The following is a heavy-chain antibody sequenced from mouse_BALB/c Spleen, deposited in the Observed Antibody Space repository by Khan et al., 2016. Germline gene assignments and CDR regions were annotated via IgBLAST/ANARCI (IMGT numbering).Heavy chain of an antibody. CDR1: GFTFSTYA. CDR2: INSNGGST. V-gene: IGHV5-6-3*01. J-gene: IGHJ4*01. CDR3: ARVRQAVDY. Sequence: EVELVESGGGLVQPGGSLKLSCAASGFTFSTYAMSWVRQTPDKRLELVATINSNGGSTYYPDNVKGRFTIPRDNAKHTLYLQMSSLKSEDTAMDYCARVRQAVDYWGQGTSVTVSS. D-gene: IGHD2-14*01.